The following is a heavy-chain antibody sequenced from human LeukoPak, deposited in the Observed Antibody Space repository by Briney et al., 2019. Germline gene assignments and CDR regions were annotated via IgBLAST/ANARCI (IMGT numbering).Heavy chain of an antibody. Sequence: PSETLSLTCSVSGVSIINFYWSWVRQPPGKGLEWIGFMSNSGDTTYNPSLKSRGTISIDTSNSQVSLNLNSVTAADTAVYYCASGGTTNNWFVPWGQGALVTVSS. V-gene: IGHV4-59*01. CDR2: MSNSGDT. CDR3: ASGGTTNNWFVP. J-gene: IGHJ5*01. D-gene: IGHD1-7*01. CDR1: GVSIINFY.